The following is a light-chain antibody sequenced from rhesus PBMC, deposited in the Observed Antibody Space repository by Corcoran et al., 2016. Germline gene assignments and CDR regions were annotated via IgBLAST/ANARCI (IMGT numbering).Light chain of an antibody. Sequence: DIQMSQSPSSLSASVGDRVTITCRASQGISSYLNWYQQKPGKAPKLLIDYANSLASGVPSRFSGSGSRTEFTLTISSLQPEDFTTYYCQQGNSNPWTFGQGTKVEIK. J-gene: IGKJ1*01. CDR3: QQGNSNPWT. CDR2: YAN. V-gene: IGKV1-32*02. CDR1: QGISSY.